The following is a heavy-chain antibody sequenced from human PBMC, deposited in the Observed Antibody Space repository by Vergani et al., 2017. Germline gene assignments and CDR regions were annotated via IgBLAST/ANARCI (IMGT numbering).Heavy chain of an antibody. D-gene: IGHD3-22*01. Sequence: DVHLAESGGGFFQPGGSLRLSCSASGFSFNSYWMHWVRQVPGKGLLWVSRIKSDGSITAYADSVKGRFTISRDNAQNTLYLQMNSLRVEDTGVYYCARDKVVITLLGYGMDVWGQGTTVTVSS. V-gene: IGHV3-74*03. CDR1: GFSFNSYW. CDR2: IKSDGSIT. CDR3: ARDKVVITLLGYGMDV. J-gene: IGHJ6*02.